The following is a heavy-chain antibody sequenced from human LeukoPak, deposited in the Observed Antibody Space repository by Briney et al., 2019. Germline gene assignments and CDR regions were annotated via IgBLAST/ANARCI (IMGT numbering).Heavy chain of an antibody. CDR3: ASEPAEDYEPSHY. J-gene: IGHJ4*02. V-gene: IGHV4-59*01. D-gene: IGHD3-16*01. CDR1: GVSISSYY. Sequence: SETLSLTCTVSGVSISSYYWSWIRQPPGKGLEWIGYIYYSGSTNYNPSLKSRVTISVDTSKNQFSLKRTSVIAADTAVCYCASEPAEDYEPSHYSSQATLVTVSS. CDR2: IYYSGST.